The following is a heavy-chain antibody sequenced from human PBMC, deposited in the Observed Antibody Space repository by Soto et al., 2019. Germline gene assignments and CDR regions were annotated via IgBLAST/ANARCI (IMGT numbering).Heavy chain of an antibody. CDR1: GFTFSDYY. CDR3: ARIEGDCSGGSCYSGGFDY. J-gene: IGHJ4*02. Sequence: LRLSCAASGFTFSDYYMTWIRQAPGKGLEWVSYIDNSGTIKYYADSVKGRFTISRDNTKNSLSLQMNSLGAEDTAIYYCARIEGDCSGGSCYSGGFDYWGQGALVTVSS. CDR2: IDNSGTIK. D-gene: IGHD2-15*01. V-gene: IGHV3-11*01.